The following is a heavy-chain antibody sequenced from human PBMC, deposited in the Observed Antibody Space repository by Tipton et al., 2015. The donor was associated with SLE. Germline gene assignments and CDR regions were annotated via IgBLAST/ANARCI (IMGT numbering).Heavy chain of an antibody. CDR3: ARDGRGDYPKGVMDV. CDR2: IGGSGSST. D-gene: IGHD4-17*01. V-gene: IGHV3-23*01. Sequence: SLRLSCAASELTFSTTAMTWVRQAPGKGLEWVSGIGGSGSSTYYADSLKGRFTVSRDNSKTTLYLQMNSLRAEDTAVYYCARDGRGDYPKGVMDVWGKGTTVTVSS. CDR1: ELTFSTTA. J-gene: IGHJ6*04.